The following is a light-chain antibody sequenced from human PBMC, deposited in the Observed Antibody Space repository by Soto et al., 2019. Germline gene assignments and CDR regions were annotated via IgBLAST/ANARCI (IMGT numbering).Light chain of an antibody. J-gene: IGKJ4*01. CDR1: QSLVYGDGNTY. CDR2: KVS. Sequence: DVVMTQSPLSLPVTLGQPASISCRSSQSLVYGDGNTYLNWFHQRPGQSQRRLIYKVSNRDSGVPDRFSGSGSGHDFILKISRVEAEDVGVYYCMQGTYWPRLTFGGGTKVEIK. V-gene: IGKV2-30*01. CDR3: MQGTYWPRLT.